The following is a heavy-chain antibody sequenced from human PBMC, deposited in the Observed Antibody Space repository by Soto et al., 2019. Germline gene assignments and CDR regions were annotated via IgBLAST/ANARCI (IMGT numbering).Heavy chain of an antibody. CDR3: AREGSRGYYYIY. D-gene: IGHD3-22*01. CDR2: INPSGNIT. CDR1: GYTFTSYY. Sequence: QVQLVQSGAEVKKPGASVKLSCKASGYTFTSYYLHWVRQAPGQGLEWMGIINPSGNITTYAQKFQGRVTMTSDTSTSTVYMELSSLRSDDTAIYYCAREGSRGYYYIYWGQGTLVTVSS. J-gene: IGHJ4*02. V-gene: IGHV1-46*01.